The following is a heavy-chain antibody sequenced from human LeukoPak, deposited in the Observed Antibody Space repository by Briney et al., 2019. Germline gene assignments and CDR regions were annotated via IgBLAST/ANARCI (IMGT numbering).Heavy chain of an antibody. CDR2: IDPKDSYT. CDR1: GSRFTSYW. V-gene: IGHV5-10-1*01. Sequence: GESLKISCKGSGSRFTSYWISWVRQMPGKGLEWMGRIDPKDSYTVYSPSFQGHVTISADRSINTAYLQWSDLKASDAAMYFCARHAFGANGWYYFDYWGQGTLVTVSS. J-gene: IGHJ4*02. D-gene: IGHD6-19*01. CDR3: ARHAFGANGWYYFDY.